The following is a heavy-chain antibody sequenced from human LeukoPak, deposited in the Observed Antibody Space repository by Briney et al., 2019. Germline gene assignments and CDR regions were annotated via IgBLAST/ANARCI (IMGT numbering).Heavy chain of an antibody. CDR2: INHSGST. D-gene: IGHD2-15*01. J-gene: IGHJ6*02. Sequence: AETLSLTCAVYGGSFSGYYWSWIRQPPGKGLEWIGEINHSGSTNYNPSLKSRVTISVDTSKNQFSLKLSSVTAADTAVYYCARAPARLWYYYYGMDVWGQGTTVTVSS. CDR1: GGSFSGYY. V-gene: IGHV4-34*01. CDR3: ARAPARLWYYYYGMDV.